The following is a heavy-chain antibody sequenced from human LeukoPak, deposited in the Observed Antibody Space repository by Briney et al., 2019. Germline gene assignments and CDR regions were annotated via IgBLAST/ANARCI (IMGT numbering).Heavy chain of an antibody. J-gene: IGHJ4*02. V-gene: IGHV3-23*01. D-gene: IGHD6-13*01. CDR1: GFTFNIYA. CDR2: ISGSGDRT. CDR3: AKDRTQQPYGIFDY. Sequence: GGSLRLSCAASGFTFNIYAMTWVRQAPGKGLEWVSAISGSGDRTYYADSVKGRFTISRDNSKNALYLQMNSRRAEDTAVYYCAKDRTQQPYGIFDYWGQGTLVTASS.